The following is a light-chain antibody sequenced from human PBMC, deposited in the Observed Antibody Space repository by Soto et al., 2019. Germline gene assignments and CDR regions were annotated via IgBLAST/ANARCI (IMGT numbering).Light chain of an antibody. V-gene: IGKV1-39*01. CDR3: QQSYRTPHS. CDR2: AAS. Sequence: DIQMTQSPSSLSAFVGDRVTITCRASQTISTYLNWYQQKPGKAPKLLIYAASSLQSGVPSRFSGSGSGTDFTLTISSLQPEDFATYYCQQSYRTPHSFGQGTKLEIK. CDR1: QTISTY. J-gene: IGKJ2*01.